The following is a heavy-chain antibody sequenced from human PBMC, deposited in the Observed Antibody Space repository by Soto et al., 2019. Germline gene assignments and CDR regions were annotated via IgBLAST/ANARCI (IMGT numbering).Heavy chain of an antibody. CDR2: ISGRGTGT. J-gene: IGHJ4*02. D-gene: IGHD5-12*01. CDR1: GFTFSSHA. CDR3: AKVRDGYNAD. V-gene: IGHV3-23*01. Sequence: GGSLRLSCVASGFTFSSHAMSWVRQAPGKGLEWVSVISGRGTGTYYADSVKGRFTISRDNSKNTLYLQMNSLRAEDTAVYYCAKVRDGYNADWGQGTLVTVSS.